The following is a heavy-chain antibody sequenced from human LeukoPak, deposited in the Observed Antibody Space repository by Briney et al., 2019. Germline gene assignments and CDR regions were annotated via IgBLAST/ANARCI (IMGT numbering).Heavy chain of an antibody. CDR2: IRYDGSNK. V-gene: IGHV3-30*02. Sequence: GGSLRLSCAASGFTFSSYGMHWVRQAPGKGLEWVAFIRYDGSNKYYADSVKGRFTISRDNSKNTLYLQMNSLRAEDTAVYYCAKRGVRELDFDHWGQGTLVTVSS. CDR1: GFTFSSYG. CDR3: AKRGVRELDFDH. D-gene: IGHD3-10*01. J-gene: IGHJ4*02.